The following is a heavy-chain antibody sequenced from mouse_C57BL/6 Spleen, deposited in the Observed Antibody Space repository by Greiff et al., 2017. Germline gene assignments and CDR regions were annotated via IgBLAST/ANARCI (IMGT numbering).Heavy chain of an antibody. CDR2: IDPENGDT. Sequence: EVQLQQSGAELVRPGASVKLSCTASGFNIKDDYMHWVKQRPEQGLEWIGWIDPENGDTEYASKFQGKATITADTSSNTAYLQLSSLTSEDTAVYYCTTTDTQAWCAYWGQGTLVTVSA. J-gene: IGHJ3*01. V-gene: IGHV14-4*01. D-gene: IGHD3-3*01. CDR1: GFNIKDDY. CDR3: TTTDTQAWCAY.